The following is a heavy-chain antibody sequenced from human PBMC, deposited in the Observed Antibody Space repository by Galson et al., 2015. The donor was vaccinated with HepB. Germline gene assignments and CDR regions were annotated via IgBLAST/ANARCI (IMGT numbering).Heavy chain of an antibody. CDR3: IRFYGSGSSFDS. J-gene: IGHJ4*02. Sequence: SLRLSCAASGFTFSTYWMHWVRQAPGKGLVWVSRINSDGSATNYADSVKGRFTISRDNAKNTLYLRMNSLRAEDTAVYYCIRFYGSGSSFDSWGQGTLVTVSS. V-gene: IGHV3-74*01. D-gene: IGHD3-10*01. CDR2: INSDGSAT. CDR1: GFTFSTYW.